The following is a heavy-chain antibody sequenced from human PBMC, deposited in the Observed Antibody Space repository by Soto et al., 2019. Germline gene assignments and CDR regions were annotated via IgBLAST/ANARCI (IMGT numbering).Heavy chain of an antibody. CDR3: AKEPVVPDWYFDL. J-gene: IGHJ2*01. Sequence: DVQLLESGGGLVQPGGSLRLSCAASGFTFRSYAMSWVRQAPGKGLEWVSGISGSGISTHYADSVKGRFTVSRDNSKNTLYLKLNSLRAEDTAVYNCAKEPVVPDWYFDLWGRGTLVTVYS. V-gene: IGHV3-23*01. CDR1: GFTFRSYA. D-gene: IGHD6-6*01. CDR2: ISGSGIST.